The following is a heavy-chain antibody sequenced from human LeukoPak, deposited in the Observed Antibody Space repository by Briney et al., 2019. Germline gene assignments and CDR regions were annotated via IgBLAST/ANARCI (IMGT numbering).Heavy chain of an antibody. CDR2: INPNSGGT. CDR3: ARGPYGDLGKWYYYYYYMDV. CDR1: GYTFTGYY. J-gene: IGHJ6*03. D-gene: IGHD4-17*01. V-gene: IGHV1-2*02. Sequence: ASVKVSCKASGYTFTGYYMHWVRQAPGQGLEWMGWINPNSGGTNYAQKFQGRVTMTRDTFISTAYMELSRLRSDDTAVYYCARGPYGDLGKWYYYYYYMDVWGKGTTVTVSS.